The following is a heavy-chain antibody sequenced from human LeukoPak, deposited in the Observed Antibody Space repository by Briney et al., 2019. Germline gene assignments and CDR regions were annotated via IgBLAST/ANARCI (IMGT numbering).Heavy chain of an antibody. J-gene: IGHJ4*02. D-gene: IGHD3-10*01. CDR2: ISGSGDNT. Sequence: KPGGSLRLSCATSGFTFSSYGMPWVRQAPGKGLEWVSSISGSGDNTYYADSVKGRFTFSRDNSKDTLYLQMNSLRAEDTAVYYCTRAGYYGSGTYYSPTSPHWGQGTLVTVSS. V-gene: IGHV3-23*01. CDR1: GFTFSSYG. CDR3: TRAGYYGSGTYYSPTSPH.